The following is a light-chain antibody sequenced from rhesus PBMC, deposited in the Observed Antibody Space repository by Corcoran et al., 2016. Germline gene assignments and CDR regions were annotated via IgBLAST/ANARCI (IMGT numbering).Light chain of an antibody. CDR1: QSGSGN. CDR3: QQYNYWPRT. J-gene: IGKJ1*01. V-gene: IGKV3-42*03. CDR2: GAS. Sequence: EIVMTQSPATLSLSPGERATLSCRASQSGSGNLAWYQQKPGQAPSLLIYGASSRATGIPDRVSGSGSGTDFTLPISSLEPEDFAVYYCQQYNYWPRTFGRGTKVEI.